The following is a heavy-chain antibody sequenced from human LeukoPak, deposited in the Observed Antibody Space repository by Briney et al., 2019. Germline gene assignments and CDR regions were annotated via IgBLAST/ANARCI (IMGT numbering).Heavy chain of an antibody. V-gene: IGHV3-23*01. J-gene: IGHJ4*02. CDR3: AGEQWPLGSGY. Sequence: GGSLRLSCAASGFTFSSYAMSWVRQAPGKGLEWVSAISGSGGSTYYADSVKGRFTISRDNSKNTLYLQENSLRAEDTAVYYCAGEQWPLGSGYWGQGTLVTVSS. CDR1: GFTFSSYA. D-gene: IGHD6-19*01. CDR2: ISGSGGST.